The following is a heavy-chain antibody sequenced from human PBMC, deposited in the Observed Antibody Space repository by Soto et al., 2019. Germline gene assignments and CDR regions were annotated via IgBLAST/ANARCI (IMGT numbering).Heavy chain of an antibody. CDR1: GGSFSGYY. V-gene: IGHV4-34*02. J-gene: IGHJ4*02. CDR2: ITQSGTT. D-gene: IGHD1-26*01. Sequence: QVQLQQWGAGLVKASGTLSLTCGVSGGSFSGYYWNWIRQPPGRRLEWIGEITQSGTTNYNPSFRSRAALSVDTSKAEFSLRLTSLTAADTAVYYCARGRAPPSEFDSWGQGILVTVSS. CDR3: ARGRAPPSEFDS.